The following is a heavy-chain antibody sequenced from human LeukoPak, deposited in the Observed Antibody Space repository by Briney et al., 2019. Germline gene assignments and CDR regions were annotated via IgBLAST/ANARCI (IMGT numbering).Heavy chain of an antibody. Sequence: SETLSLTCTVSGYSISSGYYWGWIRQPPGKGLEWIGSIYYSGSTYYNPSLKSRVTISVDTSKNQFSLKLSSVTAADTAVYYCARESQQLARPWDYYYYYMDVWGKGTTVTISS. J-gene: IGHJ6*03. CDR2: IYYSGST. CDR1: GYSISSGYY. CDR3: ARESQQLARPWDYYYYYMDV. V-gene: IGHV4-38-2*02. D-gene: IGHD6-6*01.